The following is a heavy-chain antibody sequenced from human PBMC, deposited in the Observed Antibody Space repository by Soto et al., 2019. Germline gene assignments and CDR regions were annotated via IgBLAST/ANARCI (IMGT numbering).Heavy chain of an antibody. CDR3: AKDIGGYGSNYMDV. CDR2: ISWNSGSI. V-gene: IGHV3-9*01. Sequence: EVQLVESGGGLVQPGRSLRLSCEASGFTFDDYAMHWVRQAPGKGLEWVSGISWNSGSIGYADSVKGRFTISRDNAKNSLYLQMNSLRAEDTALYYCAKDIGGYGSNYMDVWGKGTTVTVSS. CDR1: GFTFDDYA. D-gene: IGHD3-10*01. J-gene: IGHJ6*03.